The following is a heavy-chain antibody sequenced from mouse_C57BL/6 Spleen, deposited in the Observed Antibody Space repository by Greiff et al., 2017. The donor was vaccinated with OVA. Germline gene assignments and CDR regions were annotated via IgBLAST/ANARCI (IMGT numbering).Heavy chain of an antibody. J-gene: IGHJ4*01. CDR2: IWSDGST. Sequence: VKLMESGPGLVAPSQSLSITCTVSGFSLTSYGVHWVRQPPGKGLEWLVVIWSDGSTTYNSALKSRLSISKDNSKSQVFLKMNSLQTDDTAMYYCARSYSNRYYYAMDYWGQGTSVTVSS. D-gene: IGHD2-5*01. CDR1: GFSLTSYG. CDR3: ARSYSNRYYYAMDY. V-gene: IGHV2-6*03.